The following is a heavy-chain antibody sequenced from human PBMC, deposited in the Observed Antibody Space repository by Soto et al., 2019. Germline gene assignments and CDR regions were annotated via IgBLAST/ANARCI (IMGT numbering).Heavy chain of an antibody. V-gene: IGHV4-61*01. CDR3: ARDAKRTKLDCMDG. Sequence: PSETLSITCPVSGGSVSSGSYYWSWIRQPPVKGLEWIGYIYYSGSTNYNPSLKGRVTISVYTAKNQFSLKLSSVTAEDTAVYYCARDAKRTKLDCMDGWGRATAVPVCS. CDR2: IYYSGST. CDR1: GGSVSSGSYY. J-gene: IGHJ6*02.